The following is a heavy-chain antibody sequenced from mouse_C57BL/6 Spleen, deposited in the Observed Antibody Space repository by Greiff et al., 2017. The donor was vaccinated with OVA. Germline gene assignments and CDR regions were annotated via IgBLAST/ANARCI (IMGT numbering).Heavy chain of an antibody. V-gene: IGHV1-54*01. CDR2: INPGSGGT. D-gene: IGHD2-5*01. CDR1: GYAFTNYL. CDR3: AREGSYYSNPSFAY. J-gene: IGHJ3*01. Sequence: VQGVESGAELVRPGTSVKVSCKASGYAFTNYLIEWVKQRPGQGLEWIGVINPGSGGTNYNEKFKGKATLTADKSSSTAYMQLSSLTSEDSAVYFCAREGSYYSNPSFAYWGQGTLVTVSA.